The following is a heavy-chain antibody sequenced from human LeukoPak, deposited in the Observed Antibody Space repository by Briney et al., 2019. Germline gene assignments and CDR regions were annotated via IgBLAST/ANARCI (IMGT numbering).Heavy chain of an antibody. CDR1: GGSFSGYY. Sequence: PSETLSLTXAVYGGSFSGYYWSWIRQPPGKGLEWIGEINHSGSTNYNPSLKSRVTISVDTSKNQFSLKLSSVTAADTAVYYCARGYCSGGSCYRLRGMRNWFDPWGQGTLVTVSS. V-gene: IGHV4-34*01. CDR3: ARGYCSGGSCYRLRGMRNWFDP. CDR2: INHSGST. J-gene: IGHJ5*02. D-gene: IGHD2-15*01.